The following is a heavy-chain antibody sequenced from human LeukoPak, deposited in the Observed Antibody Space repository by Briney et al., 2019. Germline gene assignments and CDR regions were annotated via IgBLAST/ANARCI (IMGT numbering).Heavy chain of an antibody. CDR2: IRSKANSYAT. J-gene: IGHJ4*02. D-gene: IGHD3-10*01. V-gene: IGHV3-73*01. Sequence: PGGSLKLSCAASGFTFSGSAMHWARQASGKGLEWVGRIRSKANSYATAYAASVKGRFTISRDDSKNTAYLQMNSLKTEDTAVYYCTRHADTMVRGVPTDYWGQGTLVTVSS. CDR1: GFTFSGSA. CDR3: TRHADTMVRGVPTDY.